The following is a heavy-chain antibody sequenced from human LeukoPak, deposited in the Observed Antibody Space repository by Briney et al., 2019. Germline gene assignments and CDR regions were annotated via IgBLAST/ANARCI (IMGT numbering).Heavy chain of an antibody. CDR3: ARERVGYDFWSGLQNWFDP. V-gene: IGHV1-46*01. CDR2: INPSGGST. J-gene: IGHJ5*02. CDR1: GYTFTSYY. Sequence: GASVKVSCTASGYTFTSYYMHWVRQAPGQGLEWMGTINPSGGSTSYAQKFQGRVTMTRDTSTSTVYMELSSLRSEDTAVYYCARERVGYDFWSGLQNWFDPWGQGTLVTVSS. D-gene: IGHD3-3*01.